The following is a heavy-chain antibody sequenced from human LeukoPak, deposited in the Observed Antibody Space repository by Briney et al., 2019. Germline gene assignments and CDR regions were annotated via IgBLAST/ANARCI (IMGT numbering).Heavy chain of an antibody. CDR2: SYYSGST. CDR1: GGSITSYY. V-gene: IGHV4-59*08. D-gene: IGHD2-2*01. Sequence: SVTLSLTCTVSGGSITSYYWSWIRQPPGKGLGWSGYSYYSGSTNYNPSLKSRVTISVDTSKNQFSLKLSSVTAADTAVYYCARPQGFQLLDFEYWGQGTLVTVSS. J-gene: IGHJ4*02. CDR3: ARPQGFQLLDFEY.